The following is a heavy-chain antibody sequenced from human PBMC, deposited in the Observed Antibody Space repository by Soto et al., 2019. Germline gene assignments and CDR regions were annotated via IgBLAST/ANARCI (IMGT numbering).Heavy chain of an antibody. CDR2: INPNSGGT. D-gene: IGHD2-2*01. J-gene: IGHJ6*02. CDR3: ARGRAAMNYYYYGMDV. CDR1: GYTFTGYY. Sequence: ASVKVSCKASGYTFTGYYMHWVRQAPGQGLEWMGWINPNSGGTNYAQKFQGWVTMTRDTSISTAYMELSRLRSDDTAVYYCARGRAAMNYYYYGMDVWGQGTTVT. V-gene: IGHV1-2*04.